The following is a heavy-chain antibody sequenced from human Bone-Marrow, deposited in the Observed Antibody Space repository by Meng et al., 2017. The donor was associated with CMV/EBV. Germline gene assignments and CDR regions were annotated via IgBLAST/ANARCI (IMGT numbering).Heavy chain of an antibody. J-gene: IGHJ4*02. V-gene: IGHV3-30*04. Sequence: GGSLRLSCAASGFTFSSYAMHWVRQAPGKGLEWVAVISYDGSNKYYADSVKGRFTISRGNSKNTLYLQMNSLRAEDTSVYYCARAEYGDPGGVDDYWGQGALVTVSS. CDR2: ISYDGSNK. CDR3: ARAEYGDPGGVDDY. D-gene: IGHD4-17*01. CDR1: GFTFSSYA.